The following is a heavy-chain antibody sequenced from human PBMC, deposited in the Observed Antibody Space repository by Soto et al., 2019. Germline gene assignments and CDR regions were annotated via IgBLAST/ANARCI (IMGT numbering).Heavy chain of an antibody. CDR3: ARDRPWTTVTTFDY. CDR2: ISAYNGNT. Sequence: ALVKVSCKASGYTFTRYGISWVRQAPGQGLEWMGWISAYNGNTNYAQKLQGRVTMTTDTSTSTAYMELRSLRSDDTAVYYCARDRPWTTVTTFDYWGQGTLVTVSS. CDR1: GYTFTRYG. J-gene: IGHJ4*02. V-gene: IGHV1-18*01. D-gene: IGHD4-17*01.